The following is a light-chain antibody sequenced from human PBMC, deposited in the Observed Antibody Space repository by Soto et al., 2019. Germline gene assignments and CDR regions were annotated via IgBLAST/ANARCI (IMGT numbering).Light chain of an antibody. CDR2: DAS. Sequence: EIVLTQSPATLSLPPGERATLSCRASQSVSSYLAWYQQKPGQAPRLLIYDASNRATGIPAGFSGSGSGTDFTLTISSLEPEDFAVYYCQQRSNWLITFGQGTRLEIK. V-gene: IGKV3-11*01. J-gene: IGKJ5*01. CDR3: QQRSNWLIT. CDR1: QSVSSY.